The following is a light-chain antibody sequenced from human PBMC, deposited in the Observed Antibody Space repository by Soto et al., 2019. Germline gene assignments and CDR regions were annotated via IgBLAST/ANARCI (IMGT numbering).Light chain of an antibody. CDR2: AAS. V-gene: IGKV3-20*01. CDR3: QQYGSTPPIT. Sequence: EIVLTQSPGTLSLSPGERATLSCRASQSVSNTYLAWYQQKPGKAPRLLIYAASTRATGIPDRFSGSGSGTDFTLIISRLEPEDFAAYYCQQYGSTPPITFGQGTRLEIK. J-gene: IGKJ5*01. CDR1: QSVSNTY.